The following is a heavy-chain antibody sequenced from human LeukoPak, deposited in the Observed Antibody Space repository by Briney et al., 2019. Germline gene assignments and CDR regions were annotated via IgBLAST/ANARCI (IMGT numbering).Heavy chain of an antibody. D-gene: IGHD1-26*01. CDR1: GDSISSSSYY. V-gene: IGHV4-39*01. CDR3: ARTGSWGYYYYMDV. CDR2: IYFNGNT. J-gene: IGHJ6*03. Sequence: SETLSLTCTVSGDSISSSSYYWGWIRQPPGKGLEWIGSIYFNGNTYYNPSLKSRVTISVDTSKNQFSLKLRFVIAADTAVYYCARTGSWGYYYYMDVWGKGTTVTVSS.